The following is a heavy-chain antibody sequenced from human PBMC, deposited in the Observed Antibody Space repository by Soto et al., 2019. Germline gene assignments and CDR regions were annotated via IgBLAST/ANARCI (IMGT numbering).Heavy chain of an antibody. D-gene: IGHD3-9*01. CDR1: GFSLATSGVG. J-gene: IGHJ4*02. Sequence: QITLKESGPTLVKPTQTLTLTCTFSGFSLATSGVGVGWLRQPPGKTLEWLALIYWDDDKRYSPSLNSRLTITKDTSKNQVVLRMTNVDPVDTATYYCAHIFDFDWVWAFEYWGQGALVTVSS. V-gene: IGHV2-5*02. CDR2: IYWDDDK. CDR3: AHIFDFDWVWAFEY.